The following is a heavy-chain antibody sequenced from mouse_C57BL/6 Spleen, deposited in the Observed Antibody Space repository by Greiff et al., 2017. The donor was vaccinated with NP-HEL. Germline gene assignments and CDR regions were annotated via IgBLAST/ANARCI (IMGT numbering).Heavy chain of an antibody. D-gene: IGHD2-4*01. CDR2: FHPYNDDT. V-gene: IGHV1-47*01. J-gene: IGHJ2*01. CDR1: GYTFTTYP. Sequence: QVQLKQSGAELVKPGASVKVSCKASGYTFTTYPIEWMKQNHGKSLEWIGNFHPYNDDTKYNEKFKGKATLTVEKSSSTVYLELSRLTSDDSAVYYCARMNYDYDGGYYFDYWGQGTTLTVSS. CDR3: ARMNYDYDGGYYFDY.